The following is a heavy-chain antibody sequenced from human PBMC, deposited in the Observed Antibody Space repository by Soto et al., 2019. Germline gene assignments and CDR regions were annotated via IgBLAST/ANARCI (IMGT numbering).Heavy chain of an antibody. CDR3: ARGDTAMAFDY. CDR1: GGSISSYY. CDR2: IYYSGST. V-gene: IGHV4-59*01. Sequence: SETLSLTCTVSGGSISSYYWSWIRQPPGKGLEWIGYIYYSGSTNYNPSLKSRVTISVDTSKNQFSLKLSSVTAADTAVYYCARGDTAMAFDYWGQGTLVTVSS. J-gene: IGHJ4*02. D-gene: IGHD5-18*01.